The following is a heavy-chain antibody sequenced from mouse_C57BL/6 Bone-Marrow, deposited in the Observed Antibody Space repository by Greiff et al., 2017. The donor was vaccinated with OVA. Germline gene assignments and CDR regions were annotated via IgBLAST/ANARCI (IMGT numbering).Heavy chain of an antibody. J-gene: IGHJ3*01. V-gene: IGHV14-4*01. CDR1: GFNIKDDY. Sequence: VQLKESGAELVRPGASVKLSCTASGFNIKDDYMHWVKQRPEQGLEWIGWIDPENGDTEYASKFQGKATITADTSSNTAYLQLSSLTSEDTAVYYCTRRYYGSSPFAYWGQGTLVTVSA. CDR2: IDPENGDT. CDR3: TRRYYGSSPFAY. D-gene: IGHD1-1*01.